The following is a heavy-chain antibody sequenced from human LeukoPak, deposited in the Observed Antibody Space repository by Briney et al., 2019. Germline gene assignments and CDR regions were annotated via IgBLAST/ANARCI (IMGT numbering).Heavy chain of an antibody. D-gene: IGHD6-19*01. CDR2: FSYDGSTQ. Sequence: PGGSLRLSCAGSGFTFSTYAMHWVRQAPGKGLEWVALFSYDGSTQRYADSVKGRFIISRDNSKNTLYLQVNSLRAEDTAVYYCAKDSDIAVAGTDDAFDLWGQGTMVIVSS. CDR1: GFTFSTYA. J-gene: IGHJ3*01. CDR3: AKDSDIAVAGTDDAFDL. V-gene: IGHV3-30-3*01.